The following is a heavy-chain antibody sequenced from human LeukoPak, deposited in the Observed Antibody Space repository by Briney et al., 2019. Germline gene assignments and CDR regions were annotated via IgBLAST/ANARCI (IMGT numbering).Heavy chain of an antibody. Sequence: GGSLRLSCAASGFTFSNYEMNWVRQAPGKGLEWLSYISGNGNTIYYADSVKGRFTISRDNAKNSLYLQMNSLRAEDTAVYYCAKDFALLGYCSGGTCHAGDSWGQGTLVTVSS. CDR1: GFTFSNYE. V-gene: IGHV3-48*03. D-gene: IGHD2-15*01. CDR2: ISGNGNTI. CDR3: AKDFALLGYCSGGTCHAGDS. J-gene: IGHJ4*02.